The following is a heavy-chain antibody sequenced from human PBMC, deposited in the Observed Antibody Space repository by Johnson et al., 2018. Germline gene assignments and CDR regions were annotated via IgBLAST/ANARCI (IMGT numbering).Heavy chain of an antibody. CDR3: ARDPYYGSGSNWCDP. CDR1: GFTFSSYA. D-gene: IGHD3-10*01. V-gene: IGHV3-30*14. J-gene: IGHJ5*02. Sequence: QVQLVESGGGVVQPGRSLRLSCAASGFTFSSYAMHWVRPAPGKGLEWVAVISYDGSNKYYPGLVKARFTISRENAKNSLYLQMNSLRAGDPAVYYQARDPYYGSGSNWCDPWGQGTLGTVSS. CDR2: ISYDGSNK.